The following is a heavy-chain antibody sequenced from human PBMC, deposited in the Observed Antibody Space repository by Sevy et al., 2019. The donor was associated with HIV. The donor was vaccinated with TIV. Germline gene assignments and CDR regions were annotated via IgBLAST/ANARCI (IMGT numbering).Heavy chain of an antibody. CDR1: GFTFSIYT. V-gene: IGHV3-48*01. J-gene: IGHJ3*02. D-gene: IGHD1-26*01. Sequence: GGSLRLSCAASGFTFSIYTMSWVRQAPGKGLECVSYIVGSSRNIYYADSVKGRFTISRDNAKNPLYLQMNSLRAEDTAVYYCAREIVGGPLDIWGQGTMVTVSS. CDR3: AREIVGGPLDI. CDR2: IVGSSRNI.